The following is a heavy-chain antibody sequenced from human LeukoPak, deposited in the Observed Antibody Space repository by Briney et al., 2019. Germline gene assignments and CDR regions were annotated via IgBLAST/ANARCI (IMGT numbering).Heavy chain of an antibody. D-gene: IGHD3-10*01. J-gene: IGHJ4*02. Sequence: GRSLRLSCAASGFTFSSYGMHWVRQAPGKGLEWVAVISYDGSNKYYADSVKGRFTISRDNSKNTLYLQMNSLRAEDTAVYYCAKDGFTIGFGELFDYWGPGTLVTVSS. CDR1: GFTFSSYG. CDR2: ISYDGSNK. V-gene: IGHV3-30*18. CDR3: AKDGFTIGFGELFDY.